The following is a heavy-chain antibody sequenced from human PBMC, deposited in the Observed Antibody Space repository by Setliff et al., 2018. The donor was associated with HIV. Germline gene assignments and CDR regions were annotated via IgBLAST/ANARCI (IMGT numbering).Heavy chain of an antibody. CDR3: ARGRVFCDGDSCYHFDY. CDR1: GDSITSGNFF. J-gene: IGHJ4*02. V-gene: IGHV4-31*01. Sequence: SETLSLTCTVSGDSITSGNFFWSRIRQSPGKGLEWIGYIYFSGSATHNPTLKSPVSISVDTSKNQFYLTITSVTAADTAVYYCARGRVFCDGDSCYHFDYWGRGILVTVSS. CDR2: IYFSGSA. D-gene: IGHD2-21*02.